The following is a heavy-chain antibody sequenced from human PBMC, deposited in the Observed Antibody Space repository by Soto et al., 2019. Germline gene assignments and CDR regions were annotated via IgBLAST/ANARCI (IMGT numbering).Heavy chain of an antibody. J-gene: IGHJ4*02. CDR2: MNPNSGNT. D-gene: IGHD3-10*01. CDR3: ARGLRPSIPWFSVNFDY. Sequence: QVQLVQSGAEVKKPGASVKVSCKASGYTFTSYDINWVRQATGQGLEWMGWMNPNSGNTGYAQKFQGRVTMTRNTSLSTAYMELSSLRSEDTAVYYCARGLRPSIPWFSVNFDYWGQGTLVTVSS. V-gene: IGHV1-8*01. CDR1: GYTFTSYD.